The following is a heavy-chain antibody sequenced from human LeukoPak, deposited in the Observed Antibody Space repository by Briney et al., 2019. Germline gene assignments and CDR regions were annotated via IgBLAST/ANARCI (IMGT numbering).Heavy chain of an antibody. V-gene: IGHV3-48*02. Sequence: GGSLRLSCAASGFTFSSYSMNWVRQAPGKGLEWVSYISSSSSTIYYADSVKGRFTISRDNAKNSLYLQMNSLRDEDTAVYYCASRSMVRGINFDYWGQGTLVTVSS. J-gene: IGHJ4*02. CDR1: GFTFSSYS. CDR2: ISSSSSTI. D-gene: IGHD3-10*01. CDR3: ASRSMVRGINFDY.